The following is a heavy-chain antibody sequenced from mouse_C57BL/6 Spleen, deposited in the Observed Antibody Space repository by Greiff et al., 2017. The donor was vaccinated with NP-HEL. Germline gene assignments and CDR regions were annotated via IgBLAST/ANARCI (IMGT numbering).Heavy chain of an antibody. J-gene: IGHJ2*01. CDR2: IYPGDGDT. Sequence: VQGVESGAELVKPGASVKISCKASGYAFSSYWMNWVKQRPGKGLEWIGQIYPGDGDTNYNGKFKGKATLTADKSSSTAYMQLSSLTSEDSAVYFCARRGPYYFDYWGQGTTLTVSS. V-gene: IGHV1-80*01. CDR3: ARRGPYYFDY. CDR1: GYAFSSYW.